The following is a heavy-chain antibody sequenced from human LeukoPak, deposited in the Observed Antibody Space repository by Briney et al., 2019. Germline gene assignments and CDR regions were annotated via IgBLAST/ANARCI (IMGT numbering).Heavy chain of an antibody. CDR2: INPNSGGT. Sequence: ASVKVSCKASGYTFTGYYMHWVRQAPGQGLEWMGWINPNSGGTKYAQTFKGRVAMTRDTSISTAYMELSSLRSDDTAVYYCARDGDTYGYYYYGLDVWGQGTTVTVSS. CDR3: ARDGDTYGYYYYGLDV. CDR1: GYTFTGYY. V-gene: IGHV1-2*02. D-gene: IGHD5-18*01. J-gene: IGHJ6*02.